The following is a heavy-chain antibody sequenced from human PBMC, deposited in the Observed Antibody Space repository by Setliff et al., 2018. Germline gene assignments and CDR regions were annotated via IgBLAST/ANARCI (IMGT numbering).Heavy chain of an antibody. CDR2: IKQDGSEK. CDR1: GFTFSRYW. Sequence: PGGSLRLSCAASGFTFSRYWMSWVRQAPGKGLEWVANIKQDGSEKYYVDSVKGRFTISRDNAKNSLYLQMNSLRAEDTAVYYCARDHAYGSRFYYYYYGMDGWGQGTTVTVSS. V-gene: IGHV3-7*01. D-gene: IGHD3-10*01. J-gene: IGHJ6*02. CDR3: ARDHAYGSRFYYYYYGMDG.